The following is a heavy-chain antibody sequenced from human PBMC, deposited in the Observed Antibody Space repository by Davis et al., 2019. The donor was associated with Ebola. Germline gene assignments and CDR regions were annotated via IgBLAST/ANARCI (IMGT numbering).Heavy chain of an antibody. Sequence: PSETLSLTCTVSGDSIRSHYWGWVRQPPEKGLEWIGNVFHSGSTNYNPSLESRVTISVDASRIQFSLRLRSVTAADTAVYFCVRSYYYFASGIGYYFDYWGQGALVTVSS. CDR1: GDSIRSHY. J-gene: IGHJ4*02. CDR3: VRSYYYFASGIGYYFDY. V-gene: IGHV4-59*11. D-gene: IGHD1-26*01. CDR2: VFHSGST.